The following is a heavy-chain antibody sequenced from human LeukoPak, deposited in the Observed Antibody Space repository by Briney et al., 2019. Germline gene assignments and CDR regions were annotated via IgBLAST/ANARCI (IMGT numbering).Heavy chain of an antibody. V-gene: IGHV4-59*08. CDR1: GDSISSYY. CDR2: IRYSGSA. CDR3: ARLVYDSRGYYFDY. J-gene: IGHJ4*02. D-gene: IGHD3-22*01. Sequence: SETLSLTCTVSGDSISSYYWSWIRQPPGKGLEWIGYIRYSGSANYDPSLRSRVTISIDTSKNQFSLKLRSVTAADTAVYHCARLVYDSRGYYFDYWGQGTLVTVSS.